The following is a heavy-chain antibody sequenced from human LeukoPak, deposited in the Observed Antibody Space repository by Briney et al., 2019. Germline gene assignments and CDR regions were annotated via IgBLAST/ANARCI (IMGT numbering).Heavy chain of an antibody. V-gene: IGHV3-23*01. CDR1: GFTFSSYA. Sequence: QPGGSLRLSCAASGFTFSSYAISWVRQAPGKGLEWVSAISGSGGSTYYADSVKGRFTISRDNSKNTLYLQMNSLRAEDTAVYYCATYDYGDYVPSFDYWGQGTLVTVSS. CDR3: ATYDYGDYVPSFDY. CDR2: ISGSGGST. D-gene: IGHD4-17*01. J-gene: IGHJ4*02.